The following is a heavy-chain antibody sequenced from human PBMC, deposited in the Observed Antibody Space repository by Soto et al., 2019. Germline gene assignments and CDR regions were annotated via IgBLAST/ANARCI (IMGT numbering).Heavy chain of an antibody. D-gene: IGHD5-12*01. J-gene: IGHJ3*02. Sequence: QVQLQQWGAGLLKPSETLSLTCAVYGGSFSGYYWSWIRQPPGKGLEWIGEINHSGSTNYNPSLKRRVTISVEPSKNQFSQRLSSVTAADTAVYYCARYCGYGTCSDAFDIWGQGTMVTVSS. V-gene: IGHV4-34*01. CDR3: ARYCGYGTCSDAFDI. CDR2: INHSGST. CDR1: GGSFSGYY.